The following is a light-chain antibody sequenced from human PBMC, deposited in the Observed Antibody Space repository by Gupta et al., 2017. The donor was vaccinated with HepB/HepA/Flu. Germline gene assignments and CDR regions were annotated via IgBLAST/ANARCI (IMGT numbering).Light chain of an antibody. Sequence: QSVLRQPPSASGTPGQRVTISCSGTSSNIGTNTVNWYQQFPGSAPRLLSWLNNQRPSGVSDRFAGSKSGTSASLAINGVQSEDEATYFCSLWDASRQVVFGGGTKLTVL. V-gene: IGLV1-44*01. CDR2: LNN. J-gene: IGLJ2*01. CDR3: SLWDASRQVV. CDR1: SSNIGTNT.